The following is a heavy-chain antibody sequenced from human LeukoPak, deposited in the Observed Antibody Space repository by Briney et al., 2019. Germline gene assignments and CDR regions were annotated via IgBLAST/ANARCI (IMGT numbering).Heavy chain of an antibody. CDR3: ARDCSGGSCYIWGWFDP. D-gene: IGHD2-15*01. V-gene: IGHV2-5*01. CDR1: GFSLSTSGVG. CDR2: IYWNDDK. Sequence: SGPTLVNPTQTLTLTCTFSGFSLSTSGVGVGWIRQPAGKALEWLALIYWNDDKRYSPSLKSRLTITKDTSKNQVVLTMTNMDPVDTATYYCARDCSGGSCYIWGWFDPWGQGTLVTVSS. J-gene: IGHJ5*02.